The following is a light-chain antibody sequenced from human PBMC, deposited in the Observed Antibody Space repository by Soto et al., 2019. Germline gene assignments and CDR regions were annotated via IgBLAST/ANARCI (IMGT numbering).Light chain of an antibody. CDR1: QSISSW. J-gene: IGKJ1*01. Sequence: IQVTQSPSSLSASVGDRVTITCRASQSISSWLAWYQQKPGKAPKLLIYKASSLESGVPSRFSGSGSGTEFTLTISSLQPDDFATYYCQQYNSYSPWTFGQGTKVEIK. CDR3: QQYNSYSPWT. V-gene: IGKV1-5*03. CDR2: KAS.